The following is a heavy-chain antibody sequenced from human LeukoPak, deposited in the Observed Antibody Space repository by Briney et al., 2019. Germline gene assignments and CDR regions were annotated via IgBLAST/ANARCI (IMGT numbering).Heavy chain of an antibody. CDR1: GFTFSTYS. J-gene: IGHJ6*02. Sequence: PGGSLRLSCAASGFTFSTYSVNWVRQAPGKGLEWVSYISSSRTTTFYTDSVKGRFTISRDNAKNSLYLQMNSLRVEDTAVYYCARGPYGDYDSYYGVDVWGQGTTVTVS. D-gene: IGHD4-17*01. CDR2: ISSSRTTT. CDR3: ARGPYGDYDSYYGVDV. V-gene: IGHV3-48*01.